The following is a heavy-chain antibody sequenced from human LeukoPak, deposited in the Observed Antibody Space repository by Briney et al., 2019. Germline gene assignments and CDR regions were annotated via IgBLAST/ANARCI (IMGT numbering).Heavy chain of an antibody. J-gene: IGHJ6*03. V-gene: IGHV1-8*01. CDR3: AKAASMVRGIYYYYMDV. CDR1: GYTFTSYD. Sequence: ASVKVSCKASGYTFTSYDINWVRQATGQGLEWMGWMNPNSGNTGYAQKFQGRVTMTRNTSISTAYMELSSLRSEDTAVYYCAKAASMVRGIYYYYMDVWGKGTTVTVSS. CDR2: MNPNSGNT. D-gene: IGHD3-10*01.